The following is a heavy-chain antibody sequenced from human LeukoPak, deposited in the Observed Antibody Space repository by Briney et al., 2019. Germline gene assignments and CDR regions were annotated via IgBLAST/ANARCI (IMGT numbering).Heavy chain of an antibody. CDR3: ARSASYDSSSYYIYYYMDV. D-gene: IGHD3-22*01. J-gene: IGHJ6*03. CDR2: IKTDGSQI. V-gene: IGHV3-7*01. CDR1: GFTFSSYW. Sequence: GGSLRLSCVASGFTFSSYWMTWVRQAPGKGLEWVANIKTDGSQIYYVDSVKGRFTISRDNAKNSLYLQMNSLRAEDTAVYYCARSASYDSSSYYIYYYMDVWGKGTTVTISS.